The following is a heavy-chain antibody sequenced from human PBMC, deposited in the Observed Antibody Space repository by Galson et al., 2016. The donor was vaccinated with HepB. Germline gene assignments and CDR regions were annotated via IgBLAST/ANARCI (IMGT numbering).Heavy chain of an antibody. CDR1: GYTFNNFG. V-gene: IGHV1-18*01. CDR3: SRDGDSAAGNVFHH. J-gene: IGHJ1*01. CDR2: ISAYNGHT. D-gene: IGHD6-13*01. Sequence: SVKVSCKASGYTFNNFGLNWVRQAPGQGLEGMGWISAYNGHTNYAQKVQGRVTMTTDTSTSTAYMELRNLTSDDTAVYYCSRDGDSAAGNVFHHWGQGTLVTVSS.